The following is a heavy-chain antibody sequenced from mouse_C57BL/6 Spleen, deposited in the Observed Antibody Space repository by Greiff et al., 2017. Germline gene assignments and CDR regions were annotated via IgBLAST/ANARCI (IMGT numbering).Heavy chain of an antibody. Sequence: VQLQQSGPELVKPGASVKMSCKASGYTFTDYNMHWVKQSHGKSLEWIGYINPNNGGTSYNQKFTGKATLTVNKSSSTAYMELRSLTSEDSAVYYCARAEIYYGNYDYAMDYWGQGTSVTVSS. CDR2: INPNNGGT. CDR3: ARAEIYYGNYDYAMDY. V-gene: IGHV1-22*01. J-gene: IGHJ4*01. D-gene: IGHD2-1*01. CDR1: GYTFTDYN.